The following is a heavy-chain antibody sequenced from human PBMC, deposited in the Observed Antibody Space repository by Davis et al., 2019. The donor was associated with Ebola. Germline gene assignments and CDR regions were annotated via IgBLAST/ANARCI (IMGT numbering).Heavy chain of an antibody. CDR1: GYTFTSYY. Sequence: ASVKVSCKASGYTFTSYYMHWVRQAPGQGLEWMGIINPSGGSTSYAQKFQGRVTMTRDTSASTAYMELSSLRSEDTAVYYCAKSGRYDSSGYYYGWFDPWGQGTLVTVSS. V-gene: IGHV1-46*01. CDR2: INPSGGST. D-gene: IGHD3-22*01. J-gene: IGHJ5*02. CDR3: AKSGRYDSSGYYYGWFDP.